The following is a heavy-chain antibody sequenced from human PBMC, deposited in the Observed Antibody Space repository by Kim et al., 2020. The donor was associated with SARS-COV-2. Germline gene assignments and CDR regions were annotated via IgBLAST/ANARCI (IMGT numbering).Heavy chain of an antibody. D-gene: IGHD5-18*01. CDR3: ARSGYSYGYTDYYYYGMDV. V-gene: IGHV4-39*01. Sequence: RVTISVDTSKNQFSLKLSSVTAADTAVYYCARSGYSYGYTDYYYYGMDVWGQGTTVTVSS. J-gene: IGHJ6*02.